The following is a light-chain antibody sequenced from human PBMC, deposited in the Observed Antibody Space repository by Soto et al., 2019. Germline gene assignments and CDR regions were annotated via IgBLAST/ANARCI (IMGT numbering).Light chain of an antibody. J-gene: IGKJ1*01. CDR2: GAS. V-gene: IGKV3-15*01. Sequence: EIVMTHSPATLSVSPWGRATLSFRASQTISGTLAWYQQKPGQAPRLLIHGASTRAPGFPARFSGSGSGTDFTLTISSLQSEDFAVYYCQQYDNWPWKFGQGTKVDIK. CDR3: QQYDNWPWK. CDR1: QTISGT.